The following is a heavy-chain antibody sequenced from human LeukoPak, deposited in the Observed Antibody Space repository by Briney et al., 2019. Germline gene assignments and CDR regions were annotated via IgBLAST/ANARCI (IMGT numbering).Heavy chain of an antibody. J-gene: IGHJ4*02. CDR1: GFTFGDCA. V-gene: IGHV3-20*04. Sequence: GGSLRLSCAASGFTFGDCAMSWVRQAPGKGLEWVSGINGNGGSRGYGDSVKGRFTISRDNARNFLNLQMNRLRADDTALYYCARAGAGTTWDYWGQGTLVTVSS. D-gene: IGHD1-1*01. CDR2: INGNGGSR. CDR3: ARAGAGTTWDY.